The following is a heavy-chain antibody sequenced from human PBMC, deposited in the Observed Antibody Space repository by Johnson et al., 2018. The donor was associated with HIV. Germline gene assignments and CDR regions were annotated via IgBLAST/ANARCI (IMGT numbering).Heavy chain of an antibody. CDR3: ARRMVVGYHALDF. D-gene: IGHD2-21*01. Sequence: VQLVESGGGVVRPGGSLRLSCAASGFKFDDYGMSWVRQVPGKGLEWVSGINWNGGSTGYADSVKDRFTIFRDNAKSSLYLQMNSLRVEDTAIYYCARRMVVGYHALDFWGQGTVVSVPS. CDR2: INWNGGST. J-gene: IGHJ3*01. V-gene: IGHV3-20*04. CDR1: GFKFDDYG.